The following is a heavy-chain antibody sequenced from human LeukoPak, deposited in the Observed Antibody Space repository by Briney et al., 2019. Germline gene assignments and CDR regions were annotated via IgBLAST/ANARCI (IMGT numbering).Heavy chain of an antibody. V-gene: IGHV4-34*01. CDR1: GASISGYY. CDR3: ARHSSGWNIDY. Sequence: PSETLSLTCRVSGASISGYYWSWIRQPPGKGLEWIGEIHHSGSTNYSPSLKSRVSISVDTSKNQFSLELSSVTAADTAVYYCARHSSGWNIDYWDQGILVTVSS. J-gene: IGHJ4*02. CDR2: IHHSGST. D-gene: IGHD6-19*01.